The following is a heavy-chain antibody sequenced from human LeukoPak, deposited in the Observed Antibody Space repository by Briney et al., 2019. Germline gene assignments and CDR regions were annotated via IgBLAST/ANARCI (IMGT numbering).Heavy chain of an antibody. CDR1: GFTFSSYA. V-gene: IGHV3-30-3*01. CDR3: ARDRKLLFGVWTAFDI. CDR2: ISYDGSNK. D-gene: IGHD2-21*02. J-gene: IGHJ3*02. Sequence: PGRSLRLSCAASGFTFSSYAMHWVRQAPGKGLEWVAVISYDGSNKYYADSVKGRFTISRDNSKNTLYLQMNSLRAEDTAVYSCARDRKLLFGVWTAFDIWGQGTMVTVSS.